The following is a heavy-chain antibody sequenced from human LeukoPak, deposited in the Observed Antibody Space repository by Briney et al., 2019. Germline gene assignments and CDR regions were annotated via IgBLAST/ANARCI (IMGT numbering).Heavy chain of an antibody. CDR2: IRYDGSNK. Sequence: GGSLRLSCAASGFTFDDYAMHWVRQAPGKGLEWVAFIRYDGSNKYYADSVKGRFTISRDNSKNTLYLQMNSLRAEDTAVYYCAKPDRSPNWGQGTLVTVSS. V-gene: IGHV3-30*02. D-gene: IGHD3-22*01. CDR1: GFTFDDYA. J-gene: IGHJ4*02. CDR3: AKPDRSPN.